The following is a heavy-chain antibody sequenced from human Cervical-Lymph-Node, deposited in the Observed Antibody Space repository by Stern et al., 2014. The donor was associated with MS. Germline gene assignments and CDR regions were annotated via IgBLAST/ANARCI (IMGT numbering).Heavy chain of an antibody. CDR3: AANGYYSIDY. V-gene: IGHV4-4*02. CDR2: SYHSGGT. D-gene: IGHD3-3*01. Sequence: QVQLQESGPGLVKPSGTLSLTCAVSGGSISSTNWWSWVRQPPGKGLEYLGWSYHSGGTNYNPSRKSRVTRSVDKSKNHFSLKRNSVTAADTAVYYCAANGYYSIDYWGQGTLVTVSS. J-gene: IGHJ4*02. CDR1: GGSISSTNW.